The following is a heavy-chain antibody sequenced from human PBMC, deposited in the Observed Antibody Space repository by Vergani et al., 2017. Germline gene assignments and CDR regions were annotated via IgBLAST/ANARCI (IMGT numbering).Heavy chain of an antibody. CDR1: GGSFSGYY. CDR3: ARRAKTGAGTTSGVYYYMDV. Sequence: QVQLQESGPGLVKPSETLSLTCAVYGGSFSGYYWSWIRQPPGKGLEWIGEINHSGSTNYNPSLKSRVTISVDTSKNQFSLKLSSVTAADTAVYYCARRAKTGAGTTSGVYYYMDVWGKGTTVTVSS. J-gene: IGHJ6*03. D-gene: IGHD1-1*01. V-gene: IGHV4-34*01. CDR2: INHSGST.